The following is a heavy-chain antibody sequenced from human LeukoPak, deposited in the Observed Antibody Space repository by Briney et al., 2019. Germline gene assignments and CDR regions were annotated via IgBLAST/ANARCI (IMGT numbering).Heavy chain of an antibody. Sequence: PGGSLRLSCAASGFTFSSYAMNWVRQAPGKGLEWVSVISGSGGSTYYADSVKGRFTISRDNSKNTLYLQMNSLRVEDTAVYYCAKGRAVNDACDIWGQGTMVTVSS. D-gene: IGHD6-19*01. V-gene: IGHV3-23*01. J-gene: IGHJ3*02. CDR2: ISGSGGST. CDR3: AKGRAVNDACDI. CDR1: GFTFSSYA.